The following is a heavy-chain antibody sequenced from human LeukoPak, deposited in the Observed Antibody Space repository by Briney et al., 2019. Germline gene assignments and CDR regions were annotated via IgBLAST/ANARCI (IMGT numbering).Heavy chain of an antibody. CDR1: GFTFSNAW. CDR2: IKSKTDGGTT. J-gene: IGHJ6*03. D-gene: IGHD2-2*01. CDR3: TTDPFVTVTFWDIVVVPAAMGYMDV. V-gene: IGHV3-15*01. Sequence: PGGSLRLSCAASGFTFSNAWMSWVRQAPGKGLEWFGRIKSKTDGGTTDYAAPVKGRFTISRDDSKNTLYLQMNSLKTEDTAVYYCTTDPFVTVTFWDIVVVPAAMGYMDVWGKGTTVTVSS.